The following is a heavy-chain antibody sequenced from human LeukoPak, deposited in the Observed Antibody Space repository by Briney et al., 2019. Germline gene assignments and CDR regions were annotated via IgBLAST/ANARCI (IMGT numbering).Heavy chain of an antibody. J-gene: IGHJ3*02. V-gene: IGHV3-30*04. Sequence: PGRSLRLSCAASGFTFSSYAMHWVRQAPGKGLEWVAVISYDGSNKYYADSVKGRFTISRDNSKNTLYLQMNSLRAEDTAVYYCAKERSEMATIAEAFDIWGQGTMVTVSS. CDR2: ISYDGSNK. D-gene: IGHD5-24*01. CDR1: GFTFSSYA. CDR3: AKERSEMATIAEAFDI.